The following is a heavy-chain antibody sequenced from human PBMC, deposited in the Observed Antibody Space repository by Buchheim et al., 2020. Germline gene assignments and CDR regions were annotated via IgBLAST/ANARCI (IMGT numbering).Heavy chain of an antibody. D-gene: IGHD3-3*01. CDR2: INHSGST. J-gene: IGHJ4*02. CDR1: GGSFSGYY. Sequence: QVQLQQWGAGLLKPSETLSLTCAVYGGSFSGYYWSWIRQPPGKGLEWIGEINHSGSTNYNPSLKSRVTISVDTSKNQFSLKLSSVTAADTAVYYCARKERRSGYYTSFDYWGQGTL. CDR3: ARKERRSGYYTSFDY. V-gene: IGHV4-34*01.